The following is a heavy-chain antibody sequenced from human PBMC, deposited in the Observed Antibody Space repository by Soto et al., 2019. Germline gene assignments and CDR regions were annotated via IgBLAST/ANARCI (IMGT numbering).Heavy chain of an antibody. D-gene: IGHD6-13*01. Sequence: GGSLTLSCAPSRFTFNNSVLNWVRQAPGKGLEWVSSITRSGSYIYIAYSVNGRFTISSDNDKNSLYLPMHSLRDEDTAVYYCARVRFSYSTRWDFDYWGQGTMVTVSS. CDR2: ITRSGSYI. J-gene: IGHJ4*02. V-gene: IGHV3-21*01. CDR1: RFTFNNSV. CDR3: ARVRFSYSTRWDFDY.